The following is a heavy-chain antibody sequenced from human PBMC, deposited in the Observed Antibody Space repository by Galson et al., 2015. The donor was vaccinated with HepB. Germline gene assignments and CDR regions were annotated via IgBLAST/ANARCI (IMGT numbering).Heavy chain of an antibody. J-gene: IGHJ4*02. CDR1: GYSFISYG. Sequence: SVKVSCKASGYSFISYGITWVRQAPGQGLEWMGWIVPIIGVPHYAQKFQGRVTITADKSTNTDYMELSSLGSDGTAIYYCARGGDGAYFDYWGQGTLVTVSS. D-gene: IGHD2-21*01. CDR3: ARGGDGAYFDY. CDR2: IVPIIGVP. V-gene: IGHV1-69*10.